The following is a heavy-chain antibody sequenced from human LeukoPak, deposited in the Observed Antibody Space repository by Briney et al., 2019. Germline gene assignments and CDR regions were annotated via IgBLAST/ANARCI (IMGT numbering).Heavy chain of an antibody. Sequence: ASVKVSCKASGYTFTSYGISWVRQAPGQGLEWMGWISAYNGNTNYAQKLQGRVTMTTDTSTSTAYMELRSLRSDDTAVYYCARDWLSPRGVAAAANWFDPWGQGTLVTVSS. V-gene: IGHV1-18*01. J-gene: IGHJ5*02. CDR2: ISAYNGNT. CDR1: GYTFTSYG. CDR3: ARDWLSPRGVAAAANWFDP. D-gene: IGHD6-13*01.